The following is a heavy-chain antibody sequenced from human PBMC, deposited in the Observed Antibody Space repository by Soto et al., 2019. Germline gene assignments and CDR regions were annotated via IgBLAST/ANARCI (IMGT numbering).Heavy chain of an antibody. CDR1: GGTFSSYA. CDR3: AREYWAHKGFDY. J-gene: IGHJ4*02. Sequence: SVKVSCKASGGTFSSYAISWVRQAPGQGLEWMGGIIPIFGTANYAQKFQGRVTITADESTSTAYMELSSLRSEDTAVYYCAREYWAHKGFDYWGQGTLVTVSS. CDR2: IIPIFGTA. V-gene: IGHV1-69*13. D-gene: IGHD2-15*01.